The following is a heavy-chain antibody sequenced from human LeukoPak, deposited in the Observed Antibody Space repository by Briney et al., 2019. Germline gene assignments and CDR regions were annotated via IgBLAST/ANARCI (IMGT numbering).Heavy chain of an antibody. V-gene: IGHV1-18*01. CDR3: ARVGSEYCSSTSCYYYYGMDV. CDR1: GYTFTSYG. J-gene: IGHJ6*02. Sequence: ASVKVSCKASGYTFTSYGISWVRQAPGQGLEWMGWISAYNGNTNYAQKLQGRVTMTTDTSTRTAYMELRSLRSDDTAVYYCARVGSEYCSSTSCYYYYGMDVWGQGTTVTGSS. D-gene: IGHD2-2*01. CDR2: ISAYNGNT.